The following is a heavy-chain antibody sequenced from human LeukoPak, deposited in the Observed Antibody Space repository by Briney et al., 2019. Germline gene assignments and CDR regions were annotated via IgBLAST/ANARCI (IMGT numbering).Heavy chain of an antibody. CDR3: ARIIVVTSTDYFDS. CDR1: GGSISGTLYY. V-gene: IGHV4-39*01. D-gene: IGHD2/OR15-2a*01. CDR2: IFYSGIT. J-gene: IGHJ4*02. Sequence: SETLSLTCTVSGGSISGTLYYWGWIRQPPGKGLEWIVSIFYSGITYYNPSLQRRFTISVDASKSQFSLHLRSVTAADTALYYCARIIVVTSTDYFDSWGQETLVTVPS.